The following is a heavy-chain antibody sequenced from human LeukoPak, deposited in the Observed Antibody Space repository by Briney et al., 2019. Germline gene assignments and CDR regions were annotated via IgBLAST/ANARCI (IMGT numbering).Heavy chain of an antibody. J-gene: IGHJ5*02. CDR1: VFTFSNYW. CDR3: ARDPHGYWWFDP. CDR2: INSDGTTT. V-gene: IGHV3-74*01. D-gene: IGHD5-18*01. Sequence: GGSLRLSCAASVFTFSNYWMHWVRQAPGKGLVRVSRINSDGTTTTYADSVKGRFTISRDNAKNTLYLQMNSLRVEDTAVYYCARDPHGYWWFDPWGQGTLVTVSS.